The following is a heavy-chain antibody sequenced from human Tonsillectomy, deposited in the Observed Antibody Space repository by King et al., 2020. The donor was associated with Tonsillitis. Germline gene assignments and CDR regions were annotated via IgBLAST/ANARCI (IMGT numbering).Heavy chain of an antibody. CDR1: GGVFSTST. V-gene: IGHV1-69*01. CDR2: IIPINGAA. Sequence: QLVQSGADVKKPGSSVRVSCKTSGGVFSTSTVAWVRQARGQGLEWMGVIIPINGAAEYAQRFQGRVTITADESTSTAYMELHSLKSEDTAIYYCARGGGDFGQFFDYWGQGTLVTVSS. J-gene: IGHJ4*02. CDR3: ARGGGDFGQFFDY. D-gene: IGHD3-10*01.